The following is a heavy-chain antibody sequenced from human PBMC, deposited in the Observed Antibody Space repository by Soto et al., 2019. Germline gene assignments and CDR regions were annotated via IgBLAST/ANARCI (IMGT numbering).Heavy chain of an antibody. CDR3: ARAPSLSIAVAGRGWFDP. J-gene: IGHJ5*02. V-gene: IGHV1-69*06. CDR2: IMPIFGTA. Sequence: QVQLVQSGAEVKKPGSSVKVSCKASGGTFSSYAISWVRQAPGQGLEWMGGIMPIFGTANYAQKFQGRVTITADKSTSTAYMELSSLRSEDTAVYYCARAPSLSIAVAGRGWFDPWGQGTLVTVSS. CDR1: GGTFSSYA. D-gene: IGHD6-19*01.